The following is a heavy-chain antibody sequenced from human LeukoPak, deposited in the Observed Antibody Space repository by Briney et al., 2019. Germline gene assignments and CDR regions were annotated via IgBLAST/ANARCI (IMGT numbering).Heavy chain of an antibody. J-gene: IGHJ5*02. CDR2: IYYSGST. CDR1: GGSISSYY. Sequence: SETLSLTCTVSGGSISSYYWSWIRQPPGKGLEWIGYIYYSGSTNYNPSLKSRVTISVDTSKNQFSLKLSSVTAADTAVYYCARERRRLVGFDPWGQGTLVTVSS. V-gene: IGHV4-59*01. CDR3: ARERRRLVGFDP.